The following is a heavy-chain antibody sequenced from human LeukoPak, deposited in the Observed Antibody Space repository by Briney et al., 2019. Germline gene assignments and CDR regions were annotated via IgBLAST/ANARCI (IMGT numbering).Heavy chain of an antibody. CDR2: ISWNSDMI. CDR3: AKGGGRHDYSN. D-gene: IGHD4-11*01. Sequence: PGRSLRLSCAASGFTFDDYAMHWVRQAPGEGLEWVSGISWNSDMIGYADSVKGRFTISRDNAKNSLYLQMHSLRAEDTALYYCAKGGGRHDYSNWGQGTLVTVSS. J-gene: IGHJ4*02. CDR1: GFTFDDYA. V-gene: IGHV3-9*01.